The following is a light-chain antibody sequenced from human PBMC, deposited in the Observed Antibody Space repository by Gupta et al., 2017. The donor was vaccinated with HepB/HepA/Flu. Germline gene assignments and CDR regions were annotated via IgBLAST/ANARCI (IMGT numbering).Light chain of an antibody. V-gene: IGLV1-47*01. J-gene: IGLJ2*01. CDR3: AAWDDSLSGPV. Sequence: QSVLTQSPSASGTPGQRVTIYCSGSSSNIGSNYVYWYQQLPGTAPKLLIYRNNQRPSGVPDRFSGSKSGTSASLAISGLRAEDEADYYCAAWDDSLSGPVFGGGTKLTVL. CDR1: SSNIGSNY. CDR2: RNN.